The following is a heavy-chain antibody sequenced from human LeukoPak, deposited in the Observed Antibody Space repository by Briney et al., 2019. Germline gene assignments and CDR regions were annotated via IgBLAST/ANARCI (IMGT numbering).Heavy chain of an antibody. Sequence: PPETLPLTCTVSGGSISSYYWSWIRQPPGKGLEWIGYIYYSGSTNYNPSLKSRVTISVDTSKNQFSLRLSSVTAADTAVYYCARSSSSSWFQYYYYYMDVWGKGTTVTVSS. D-gene: IGHD6-13*01. V-gene: IGHV4-59*01. J-gene: IGHJ6*03. CDR1: GGSISSYY. CDR3: ARSSSSSWFQYYYYYMDV. CDR2: IYYSGST.